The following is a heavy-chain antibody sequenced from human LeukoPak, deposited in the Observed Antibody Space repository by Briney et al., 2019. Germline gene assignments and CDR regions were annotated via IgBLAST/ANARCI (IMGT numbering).Heavy chain of an antibody. CDR1: GYNFINYW. Sequence: GESLKISCKGSGYNFINYWIGWVRQMPGKGLEWMGIIFPGDSETRYSPSFQGQVTISADRSINTAYLQWSSLKASDTAMYYCARQTGSDSYWGQGTLVTVSS. J-gene: IGHJ4*02. CDR2: IFPGDSET. D-gene: IGHD5-12*01. CDR3: ARQTGSDSY. V-gene: IGHV5-51*01.